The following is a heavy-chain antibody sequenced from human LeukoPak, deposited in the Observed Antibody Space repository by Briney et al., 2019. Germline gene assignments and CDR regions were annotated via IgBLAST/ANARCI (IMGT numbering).Heavy chain of an antibody. V-gene: IGHV1-2*02. Sequence: ASVKVSCKASGYTFTGYYMHWVRQAPGQGLEWMGWINPNSGGTNYAQKFQGRVTMIRDTSISTAYMELSRLRSDDTAVYYCARVPIFGVVTIDYWGQGTLVTVSS. CDR3: ARVPIFGVVTIDY. CDR1: GYTFTGYY. J-gene: IGHJ4*02. CDR2: INPNSGGT. D-gene: IGHD3-3*01.